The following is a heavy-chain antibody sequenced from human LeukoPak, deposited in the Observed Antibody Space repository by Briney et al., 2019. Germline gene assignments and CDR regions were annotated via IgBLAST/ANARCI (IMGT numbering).Heavy chain of an antibody. CDR3: ARERETAFDY. J-gene: IGHJ4*02. V-gene: IGHV4-59*01. CDR1: GGSISSYY. Sequence: SETLSLTCTVSGGSISSYYWSWIRQPPGKGLEWIGYTYYSGSTNYNPSLKSRVTISVDTSKNQFSLKLSSVTAADTAVYYCARERETAFDYWGQGTLVTVSS. D-gene: IGHD5-18*01. CDR2: TYYSGST.